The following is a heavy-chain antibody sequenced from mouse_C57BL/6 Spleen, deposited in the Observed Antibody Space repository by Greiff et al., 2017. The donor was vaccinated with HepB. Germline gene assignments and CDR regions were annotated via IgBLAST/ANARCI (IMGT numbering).Heavy chain of an antibody. V-gene: IGHV1-53*01. J-gene: IGHJ4*01. CDR2: INPSNGGT. CDR3: ARGALYDSNFYAMDY. Sequence: VQLQQSGTELVKPGASVKLSYKASGYTFTSYWMHWVKQRPGQGLEWIGNINPSNGGTNYNEKFKSKATLTVDKSSSTAYMQLSSLTSEDSAVYYCARGALYDSNFYAMDYWGQGTSVTVSS. D-gene: IGHD2-5*01. CDR1: GYTFTSYW.